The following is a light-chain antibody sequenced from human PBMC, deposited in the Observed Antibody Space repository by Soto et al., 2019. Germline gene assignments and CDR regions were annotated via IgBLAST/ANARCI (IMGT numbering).Light chain of an antibody. CDR2: AAS. CDR3: QQYHSWT. CDR1: QSVTSSY. Sequence: EIVLTQSPGTLSLSPGERATLSCRASQSVTSSYLAWYQQKPGQAPRLLIYAASSRATGIPDRFSGSGSGTDFTLTISSLQPDDFATYYCQQYHSWTFGQGTKVDIK. V-gene: IGKV3-20*01. J-gene: IGKJ1*01.